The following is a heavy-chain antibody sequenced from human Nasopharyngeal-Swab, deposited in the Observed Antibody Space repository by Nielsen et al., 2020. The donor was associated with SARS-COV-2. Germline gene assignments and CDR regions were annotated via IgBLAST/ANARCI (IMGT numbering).Heavy chain of an antibody. V-gene: IGHV4-34*01. Sequence: SETLSLTCVVSGGSFTGYYWTWIRQAPGKGLEWIGEVNHSGDTNYNPALNSRVTIAIDMSKRHFSLKLTSMTAADTAVYYCARRNSNCYAGCYFDSWGQGAPVPVSS. CDR3: ARRNSNCYAGCYFDS. CDR2: VNHSGDT. D-gene: IGHD2-2*01. CDR1: GGSFTGYY. J-gene: IGHJ4*02.